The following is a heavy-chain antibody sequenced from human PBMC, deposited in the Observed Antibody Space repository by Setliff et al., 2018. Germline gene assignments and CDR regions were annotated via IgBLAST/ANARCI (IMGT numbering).Heavy chain of an antibody. CDR3: AKDRSRDYDDSSGYDH. V-gene: IGHV3-20*04. J-gene: IGHJ4*02. Sequence: SLRLSCAASGFTFDDYGMSWVRQAPGKGLEWVSGINWNGGRTGYADSVKDRFTISRDNAKNSLYLQMNRLRAEDTALYYCAKDRSRDYDDSSGYDHWGQGTLVTVSS. CDR2: INWNGGRT. D-gene: IGHD3-22*01. CDR1: GFTFDDYG.